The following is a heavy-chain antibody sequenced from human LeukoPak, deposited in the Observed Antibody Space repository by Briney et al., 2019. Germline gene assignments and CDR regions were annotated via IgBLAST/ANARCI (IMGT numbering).Heavy chain of an antibody. D-gene: IGHD1-26*01. Sequence: ASVKVPCKASGYTFTNYGISWVRQAPGQGLEWMGWISAYNGDTRYAQKVQDRVTMTTDTSTSTAYMELRSLRSDDTAVYYCARDKWEVLGGDYWGQGTLVTVSS. CDR1: GYTFTNYG. V-gene: IGHV1-18*01. CDR2: ISAYNGDT. J-gene: IGHJ4*02. CDR3: ARDKWEVLGGDY.